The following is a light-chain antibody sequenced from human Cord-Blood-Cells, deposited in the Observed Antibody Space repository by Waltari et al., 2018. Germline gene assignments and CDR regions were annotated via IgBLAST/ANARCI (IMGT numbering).Light chain of an antibody. CDR2: EVS. CDR3: SSYTSSSTWV. Sequence: QSALTQPASVSRSHGASIPISCTGNSRDVGGYIYVSWYQQHPGKAPQLLSYEVSNRPSGVSNRFSGSKSGNTASLTISGLQAEDEADYYCSSYTSSSTWVFGGGTKLTVL. V-gene: IGLV2-14*01. J-gene: IGLJ3*02. CDR1: SRDVGGYIY.